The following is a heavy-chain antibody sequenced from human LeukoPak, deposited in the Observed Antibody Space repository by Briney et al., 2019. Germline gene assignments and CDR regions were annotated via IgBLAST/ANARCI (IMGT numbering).Heavy chain of an antibody. CDR1: GFTFSTYS. J-gene: IGHJ1*01. CDR2: ISSTSNYI. Sequence: GGSLRLSCAASGFTFSTYSMNWVRQAPGKGLEWVSSISSTSNYIYYADSVKGRFTISRDNAKNSLYLQMSSLRAEDTAVYYCARVSGNYYAEYFQNWGQGTLVTVSS. CDR3: ARVSGNYYAEYFQN. D-gene: IGHD1-26*01. V-gene: IGHV3-21*01.